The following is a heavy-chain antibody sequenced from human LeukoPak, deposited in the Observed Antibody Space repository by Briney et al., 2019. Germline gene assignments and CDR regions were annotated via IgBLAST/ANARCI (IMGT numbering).Heavy chain of an antibody. CDR3: ARDTYYYDSSGYSDP. Sequence: ASVKVSCKASGGTFTGYYMHWVRQAPGQGLEWMGWINPNSGGTNYAQKFQGRVTMTRDTSISTAYMELSRLRSDDTAVYYCARDTYYYDSSGYSDPWGQGTLVTVSS. D-gene: IGHD3-22*01. CDR2: INPNSGGT. V-gene: IGHV1-2*02. J-gene: IGHJ5*02. CDR1: GGTFTGYY.